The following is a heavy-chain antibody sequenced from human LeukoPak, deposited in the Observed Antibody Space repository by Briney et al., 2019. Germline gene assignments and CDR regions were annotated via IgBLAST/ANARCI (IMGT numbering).Heavy chain of an antibody. CDR2: ISAYNGNT. J-gene: IGHJ4*02. CDR1: GYTCTSYG. Sequence: ASVKVSCKASGYTCTSYGISWVRQAPGQGLEWMGWISAYNGNTNYARKLQGRVTMTTDTSTSTAYMELRSLRSDDTAVYYCARSPLRYFDWLEFDYWGQGTLVTVSS. D-gene: IGHD3-9*01. CDR3: ARSPLRYFDWLEFDY. V-gene: IGHV1-18*01.